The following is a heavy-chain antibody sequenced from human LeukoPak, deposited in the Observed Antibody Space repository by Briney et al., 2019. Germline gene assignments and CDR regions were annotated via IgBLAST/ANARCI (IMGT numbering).Heavy chain of an antibody. CDR2: IYYSEST. Sequence: SETLSLTCTVSGGSISSYYWSWIRQPPGKGLEWIGYIYYSESTNYNPSLKSRVTISVDTSKNQFSLKLSSVTAADTAVYYCARQTLRGSAKQKVDAFDIWGQGTMVTVSS. J-gene: IGHJ3*02. CDR3: ARQTLRGSAKQKVDAFDI. CDR1: GGSISSYY. D-gene: IGHD3-10*01. V-gene: IGHV4-59*08.